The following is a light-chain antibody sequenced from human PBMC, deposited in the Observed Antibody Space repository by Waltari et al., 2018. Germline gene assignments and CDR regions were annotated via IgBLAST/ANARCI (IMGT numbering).Light chain of an antibody. Sequence: ETVLTQSPATLSLSPGERAILSCRASQSISSYLAWYQQKPGQAPRLRIYDATKRATGIPARFSGSGSGTDFTLTISSLEPEEFAGYYCQERSNWPRALTFGGGTKVEI. J-gene: IGKJ4*01. V-gene: IGKV3-11*01. CDR3: QERSNWPRALT. CDR2: DAT. CDR1: QSISSY.